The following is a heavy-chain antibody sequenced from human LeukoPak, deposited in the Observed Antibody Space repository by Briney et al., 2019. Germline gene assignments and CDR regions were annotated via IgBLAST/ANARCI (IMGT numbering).Heavy chain of an antibody. Sequence: SETLSLTCTVSGGSISSGSYYWSWIRQPAGKGLEWIGRIYTSGSTNYNPSLKSRVTISVDTSKNQFSLKLSSVTAADTAMYYCARVDAWGAFDIWGQGTMVTVSS. D-gene: IGHD3-16*01. CDR2: IYTSGST. V-gene: IGHV4-61*02. CDR1: GGSISSGSYY. CDR3: ARVDAWGAFDI. J-gene: IGHJ3*02.